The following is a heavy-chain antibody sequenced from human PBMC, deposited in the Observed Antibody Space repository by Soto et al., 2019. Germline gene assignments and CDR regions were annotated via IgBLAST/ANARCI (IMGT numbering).Heavy chain of an antibody. J-gene: IGHJ4*02. Sequence: GSLRLSCAASGFTFSSYAMSLVRQAPGKGLEWVSAISGSGGSTYYADSVKGRFTISRDNSKNTLYLQMNSLRAEDTAVYYCAKDATYYYGSGSPQYFDYWGQGTLVTVSS. CDR1: GFTFSSYA. D-gene: IGHD3-10*01. CDR3: AKDATYYYGSGSPQYFDY. CDR2: ISGSGGST. V-gene: IGHV3-23*01.